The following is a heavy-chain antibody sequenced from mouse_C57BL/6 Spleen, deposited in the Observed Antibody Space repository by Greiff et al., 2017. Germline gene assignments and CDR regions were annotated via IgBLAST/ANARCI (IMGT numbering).Heavy chain of an antibody. J-gene: IGHJ2*01. CDR2: INPSTGGT. CDR3: ARSPSYYSNYVGY. V-gene: IGHV1-42*01. CDR1: GYSFTGYY. Sequence: VQLQQSGPELVKPGASVKISCKASGYSFTGYYMNWVKQSPEKSLEWIGEINPSTGGTTYNQKFKAKATLTVDKSSSTAYMQLKSLTSEDSAVYYCARSPSYYSNYVGYWGQGTTLTVSS. D-gene: IGHD2-5*01.